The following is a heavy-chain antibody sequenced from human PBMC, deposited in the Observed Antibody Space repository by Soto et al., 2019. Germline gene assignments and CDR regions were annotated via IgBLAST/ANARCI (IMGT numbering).Heavy chain of an antibody. Sequence: GESLKLSCKGSGYSFTSYWIGWVRQMPGKGLEWMGIIYPGDSDTRYSPSFQGQVTISADKSISTAYLQWSSLKASDTAMYYCPRLDCSRGRCYSGDNWFDPWRQRTLVTVSS. CDR2: IYPGDSDT. D-gene: IGHD2-15*01. J-gene: IGHJ5*02. V-gene: IGHV5-51*01. CDR1: GYSFTSYW. CDR3: PRLDCSRGRCYSGDNWFDP.